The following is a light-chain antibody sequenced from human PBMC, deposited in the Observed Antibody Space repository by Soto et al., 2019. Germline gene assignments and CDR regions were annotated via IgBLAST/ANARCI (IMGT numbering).Light chain of an antibody. CDR2: EVR. J-gene: IGLJ3*02. V-gene: IGLV2-14*01. CDR1: SSDVGGYDF. CDR3: SAYTARSTLV. Sequence: ALTQPASVSGSPGQSITISCTGTSSDVGGYDFVSWYRQYPGQAPKLIIYEVRNRPSGISSRFSGSRSGNTASLTISGLQPEDEGDYYCSAYTARSTLVFGGGTKVTVL.